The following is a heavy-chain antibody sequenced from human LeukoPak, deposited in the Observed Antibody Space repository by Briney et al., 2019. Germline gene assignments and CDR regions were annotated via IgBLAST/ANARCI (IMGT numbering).Heavy chain of an antibody. CDR2: VYYGGNT. CDR3: ARQRADYFYHYLDV. J-gene: IGHJ6*03. Sequence: SETLSLTCTVSGGSISSSSYYWDWIRQPPGKGLEWIGNVYYGGNTFYNSSLESRVAISVDMSKNQFSLKLTSLTAADAAVYYCARQRADYFYHYLDVWGKGTSVTVSS. CDR1: GGSISSSSYY. V-gene: IGHV4-39*01.